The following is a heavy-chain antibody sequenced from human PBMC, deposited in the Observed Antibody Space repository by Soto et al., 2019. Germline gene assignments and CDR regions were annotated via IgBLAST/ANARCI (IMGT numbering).Heavy chain of an antibody. D-gene: IGHD1-1*01. Sequence: GGSLRLSCAASGFTFSTYWMHWVRQAPGKGLVWVSRMNSDGSTTNYADSVKGRFTISRDNARNTLYLQMNSLRAEDTAVYYCVRAGSPAWVYRVDVRGQGTTVTVSS. CDR1: GFTFSTYW. CDR2: MNSDGSTT. CDR3: VRAGSPAWVYRVDV. J-gene: IGHJ6*02. V-gene: IGHV3-74*01.